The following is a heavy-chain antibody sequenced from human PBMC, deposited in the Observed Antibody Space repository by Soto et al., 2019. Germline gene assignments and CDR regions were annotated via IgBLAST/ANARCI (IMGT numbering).Heavy chain of an antibody. CDR1: GFTFSNFG. CDR2: ISYDGSNK. CDR3: AVRAVDAPPYSFDY. V-gene: IGHV3-30*03. Sequence: QVQLVESGGGVVQPGRSLRLSCAASGFTFSNFGIHWVRQAPGKGLEWVAVISYDGSNKYYAYSVKGRFTISRDNSKNTLYRQMNSLRTEDTAVYSCAVRAVDAPPYSFDYWGQGTLVTVS. J-gene: IGHJ4*02. D-gene: IGHD6-19*01.